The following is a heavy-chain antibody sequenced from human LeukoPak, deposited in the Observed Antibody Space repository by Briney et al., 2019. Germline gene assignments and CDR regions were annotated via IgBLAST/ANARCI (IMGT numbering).Heavy chain of an antibody. CDR3: ARWCTSCYTIQT. D-gene: IGHD2-2*02. CDR1: GGSISSGDYY. J-gene: IGHJ5*02. CDR2: IYYSGST. V-gene: IGHV4-30-4*08. Sequence: SETLSLTCTVSGGSISSGDYYWSWIRQPPGKGLEWIGYIYYSGSTYYNPSLKSRVTISVDTSKNQFSLKRSSVTAADTAVYYCARWCTSCYTIQTWGQGTLVTVSS.